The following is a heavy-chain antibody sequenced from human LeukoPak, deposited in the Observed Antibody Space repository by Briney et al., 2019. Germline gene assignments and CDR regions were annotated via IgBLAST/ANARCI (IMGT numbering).Heavy chain of an antibody. CDR2: IKEDESAK. V-gene: IGHV3-7*01. D-gene: IGHD1-26*01. CDR1: GFTFSTYW. CDR3: ARDVGGSFDY. J-gene: IGHJ4*02. Sequence: GGTLRLSCAASGFTFSTYWMAWVRQAPGKGREWVANIKEDESAKHQTDSLKGRFTISRDKAQNPVYLQMSSLRAEDTAVYYCARDVGGSFDYWGQGTLDTVSS.